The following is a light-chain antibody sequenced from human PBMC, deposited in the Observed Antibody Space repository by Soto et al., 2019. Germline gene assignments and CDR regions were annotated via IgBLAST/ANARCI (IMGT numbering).Light chain of an antibody. J-gene: IGKJ1*01. Sequence: AIRMTQSPSSLSASTGDRVTITCRASQDINSDLAWYQQKPGKAPKLLIYAASTLQSGVPSRFSGSGSGTDFTLTISLQSEDFATYYCQQYYTYPWTLGPGTKVDIK. CDR2: AAS. CDR1: QDINSD. V-gene: IGKV1-8*01. CDR3: QQYYTYPWT.